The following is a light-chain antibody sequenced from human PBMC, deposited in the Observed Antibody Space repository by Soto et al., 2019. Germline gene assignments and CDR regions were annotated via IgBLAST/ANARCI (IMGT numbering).Light chain of an antibody. CDR2: DAS. CDR3: QQYMNYAT. CDR1: QSISTW. Sequence: DIQMTQSPSTLSAYEGDRVTFTCRASQSISTWLAWYQQKPGKAPKLLIYDASSLQSDVPSRFSGSGSGTEFTLTISALQTDDFASYYCQQYMNYATFGQGTKVEIK. J-gene: IGKJ1*01. V-gene: IGKV1-5*01.